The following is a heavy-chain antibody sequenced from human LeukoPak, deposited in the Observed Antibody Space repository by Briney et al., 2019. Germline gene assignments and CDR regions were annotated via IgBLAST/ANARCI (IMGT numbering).Heavy chain of an antibody. CDR2: ISSSGSYT. CDR3: AERSHGDHYYGMDV. D-gene: IGHD4-17*01. Sequence: GGSLRLSCAASGFTLSGYALSWVRQAPGKGLEWVSSISSSGSYTFYADSVKGRFTISRGEPKNTLYLQMNSLRVEDTATYFCAERSHGDHYYGMDVWGQGTTVTVSS. CDR1: GFTLSGYA. V-gene: IGHV3-23*01. J-gene: IGHJ6*02.